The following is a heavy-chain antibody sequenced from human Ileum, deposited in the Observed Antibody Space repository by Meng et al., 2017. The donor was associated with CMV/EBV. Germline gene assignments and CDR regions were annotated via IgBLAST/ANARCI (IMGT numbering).Heavy chain of an antibody. CDR1: DASFSDFY. CDR2: IHPSGST. V-gene: IGHV4-34*01. CDR3: ARGQDNHKGGVH. Sequence: QLWGAGLLKPSETLSLTCDVYDASFSDFYWSWTRHLPGKGLEWIGKIHPSGSTHYNPSLESRVSISVHMSNNQFSLKVSSVTAADTAVYYCARGQDNHKGGVHWGQGTLVTVSS. D-gene: IGHD1-14*01. J-gene: IGHJ4*02.